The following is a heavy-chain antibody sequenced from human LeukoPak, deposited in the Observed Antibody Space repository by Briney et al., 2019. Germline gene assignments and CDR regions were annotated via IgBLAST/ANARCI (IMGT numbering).Heavy chain of an antibody. J-gene: IGHJ4*02. CDR3: ARVGLGKHRMDFDY. Sequence: SETLSLTCTLSGGSISSYYWSWIRQPPGKGLEWIGYIYYSGSTNYNPSLKSRVTISVDTSKNQFSLKLSSVTAADTAVYYCARVGLGKHRMDFDYWGQGTLVTVSS. CDR1: GGSISSYY. V-gene: IGHV4-59*01. D-gene: IGHD7-27*01. CDR2: IYYSGST.